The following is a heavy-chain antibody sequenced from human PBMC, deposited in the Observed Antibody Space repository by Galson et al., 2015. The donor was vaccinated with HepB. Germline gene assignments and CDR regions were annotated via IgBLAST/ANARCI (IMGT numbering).Heavy chain of an antibody. Sequence: SLRLSCAASGFTFSSYAMSWVRQAPGKGLEWVSAISGSGGNTYYADSVKGRFTISRDSSKNTLYLQMNSLRAEDTAVYYCAKDEDYDSSGYYSYWGQGTLVTVSS. CDR2: ISGSGGNT. CDR1: GFTFSSYA. D-gene: IGHD3-22*01. V-gene: IGHV3-23*01. J-gene: IGHJ4*02. CDR3: AKDEDYDSSGYYSY.